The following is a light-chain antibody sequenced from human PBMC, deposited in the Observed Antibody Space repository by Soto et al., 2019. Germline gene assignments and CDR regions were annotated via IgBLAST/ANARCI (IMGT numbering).Light chain of an antibody. J-gene: IGKJ1*01. Sequence: DIQMTQSPSSLSTSVGDRVTITCRASQSITNYLNWYQQKPWKVPKLLIYAASRLQSGVPSRFSGSGSGTDFTLTINSLQPEDFAIYYCQQSYITPWTFGQGTKVEIK. V-gene: IGKV1-39*01. CDR2: AAS. CDR1: QSITNY. CDR3: QQSYITPWT.